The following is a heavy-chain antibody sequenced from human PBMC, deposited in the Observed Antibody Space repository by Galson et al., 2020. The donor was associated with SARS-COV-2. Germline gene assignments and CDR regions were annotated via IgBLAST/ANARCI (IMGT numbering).Heavy chain of an antibody. Sequence: ASVKVSCKASGYTFNSYGITWVRQAPGQGLEWMGWIIAYNGNTNYAQKLQGRVTMTTDTSTSTTYMELRSLRSDDTAVYYCARSITTTTGWFDPCGQGTLVTVSS. CDR2: IIAYNGNT. CDR1: GYTFNSYG. J-gene: IGHJ5*02. D-gene: IGHD1-7*01. CDR3: ARSITTTTGWFDP. V-gene: IGHV1-18*01.